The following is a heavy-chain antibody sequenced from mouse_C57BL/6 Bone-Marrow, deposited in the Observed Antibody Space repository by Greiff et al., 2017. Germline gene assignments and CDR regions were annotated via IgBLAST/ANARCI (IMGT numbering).Heavy chain of an antibody. CDR2: IYPGDGDT. V-gene: IGHV1-80*01. CDR1: GYAFSSYW. Sequence: QVQLQQSGAELVKPVASVKISCKASGYAFSSYWMNWVKQRPGKGLEWIGQIYPGDGDTNYNGKFKGKATLTADKTSSTAYMQLSSLTSEDSAVYFGARSTTVVAPYYAMDYWGQGTSVTVSS. J-gene: IGHJ4*01. CDR3: ARSTTVVAPYYAMDY. D-gene: IGHD1-1*01.